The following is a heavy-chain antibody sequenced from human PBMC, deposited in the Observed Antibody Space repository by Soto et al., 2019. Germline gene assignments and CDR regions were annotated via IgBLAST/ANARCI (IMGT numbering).Heavy chain of an antibody. V-gene: IGHV3-48*02. J-gene: IGHJ6*02. Sequence: GGSLRLSCTASVLTFSTYSMNLVRQAPGKGLEWVSYISSDSDTIFYADSVKGRFTISRDNAKNSLFLQMDSLRDEDTAVYFCARLYYDYVWGQGTTVTVSS. CDR2: ISSDSDTI. CDR1: VLTFSTYS. CDR3: ARLYYDYV. D-gene: IGHD3-3*01.